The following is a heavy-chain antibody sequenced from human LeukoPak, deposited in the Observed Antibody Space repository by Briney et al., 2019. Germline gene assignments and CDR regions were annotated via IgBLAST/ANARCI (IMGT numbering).Heavy chain of an antibody. CDR1: GYTFTSYG. CDR2: ISAYNGNT. J-gene: IGHJ6*03. D-gene: IGHD3-10*01. CDR3: ASGVMVRGVLSKYYYYMDV. V-gene: IGHV1-18*01. Sequence: GASVKVSCKASGYTFTSYGISWVRQAPGQGLEWMGWISAYNGNTNYAQKFQGRVTMTRDTSTSTVYMELSSLRSEDTAVYYCASGVMVRGVLSKYYYYMDVWGKGTTVTISS.